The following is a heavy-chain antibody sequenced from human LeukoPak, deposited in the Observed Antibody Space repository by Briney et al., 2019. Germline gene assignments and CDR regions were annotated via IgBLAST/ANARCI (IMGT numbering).Heavy chain of an antibody. D-gene: IGHD2-15*01. CDR3: ARGVRLRVFYYYYMDV. CDR2: INHSGST. Sequence: PSETLSLTCTVSGYSISSGYYWGWIRQPPGKGLEWIGEINHSGSTNYNPSLKSRVTISVDTSKNQFSLKLSSVTAADTAVYYCARGVRLRVFYYYYMDVWGKGTTVTVSS. J-gene: IGHJ6*03. V-gene: IGHV4-38-2*02. CDR1: GYSISSGYY.